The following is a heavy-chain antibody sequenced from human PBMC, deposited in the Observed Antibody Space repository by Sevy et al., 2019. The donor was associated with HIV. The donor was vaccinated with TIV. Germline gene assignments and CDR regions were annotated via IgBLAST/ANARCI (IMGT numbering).Heavy chain of an antibody. D-gene: IGHD3-10*01. J-gene: IGHJ4*02. CDR3: AKDLYYYGSGSYFFDY. CDR2: ISYDGSNK. CDR1: GFTFSSYG. Sequence: GGSLRLSCAASGFTFSSYGMHWVRQAPGKGLEWVAVISYDGSNKYYADSVKGRFTISRDNSKNTLYLQMNSLRAEDTAVYYCAKDLYYYGSGSYFFDYWGQGTLLTVSS. V-gene: IGHV3-30*18.